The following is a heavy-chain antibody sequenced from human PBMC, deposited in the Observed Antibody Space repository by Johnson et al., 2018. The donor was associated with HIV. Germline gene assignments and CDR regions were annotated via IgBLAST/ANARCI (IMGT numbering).Heavy chain of an antibody. CDR2: ISRNSDTI. D-gene: IGHD2-21*01. CDR3: AKGGPLCVDALDI. J-gene: IGHJ3*02. CDR1: GFTIDDDA. V-gene: IGHV3-9*01. Sequence: VRLVESGGGFVQPGRSLRLSCAPSGFTIDDDAIHWVRQAPGKGLEWVSGISRNSDTIGFADSVKGRFAISRDNAKTALYLQMNSLRAKDTSLYYCAKGGPLCVDALDIWGLGTMVTVSS.